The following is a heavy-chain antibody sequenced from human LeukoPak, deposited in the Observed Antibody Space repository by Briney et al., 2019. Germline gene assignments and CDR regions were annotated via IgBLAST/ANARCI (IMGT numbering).Heavy chain of an antibody. D-gene: IGHD6-13*01. J-gene: IGHJ5*02. V-gene: IGHV4-39*07. CDR3: ARVNAAAAGTIHAELRWWTAIGYNWFDP. CDR1: GGSISSYY. Sequence: QSSETLSLTCTVSGGSISSYYWGWIRQPPGKGLEWIGSIYYSGSTYYNPSLKSRVTISVDTSKNQFSLKLSSVTAADTAVYYCARVNAAAAGTIHAELRWWTAIGYNWFDPWGQGTLVTVSS. CDR2: IYYSGST.